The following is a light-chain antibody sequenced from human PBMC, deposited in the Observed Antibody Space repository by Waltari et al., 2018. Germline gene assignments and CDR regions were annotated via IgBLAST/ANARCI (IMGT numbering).Light chain of an antibody. J-gene: IGKJ4*01. V-gene: IGKV3-11*01. Sequence: EIVLTQSPATLSFSPGERATLSCRASQSVSSYLALYQQKPGQAPRLLIYDASNRATGIPARFSGSGSGTDFTLTISSLEPEDFAVYYCQQRSNWPPFGGGTKVEI. CDR2: DAS. CDR1: QSVSSY. CDR3: QQRSNWPP.